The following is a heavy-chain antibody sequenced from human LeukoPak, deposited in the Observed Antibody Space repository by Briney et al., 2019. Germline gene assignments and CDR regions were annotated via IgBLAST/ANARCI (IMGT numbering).Heavy chain of an antibody. V-gene: IGHV1-69*06. CDR1: GGSFSSYA. CDR3: AREGQWLDNYYYYYGMDV. CDR2: IIPIFGTA. Sequence: SVKVSCKASGGSFSSYAISWVRQAPGQGLEWMGGIIPIFGTANYAQKFQGRVTITADKSTSTAYMELSSLRSEDTAVYYCAREGQWLDNYYYYYGMDVWGKGTSVTVSS. J-gene: IGHJ6*04. D-gene: IGHD6-19*01.